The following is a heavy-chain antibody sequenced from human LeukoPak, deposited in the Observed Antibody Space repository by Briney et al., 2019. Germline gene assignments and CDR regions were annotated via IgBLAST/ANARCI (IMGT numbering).Heavy chain of an antibody. CDR3: ARHGNWNYDY. CDR2: IYYSGST. D-gene: IGHD1-7*01. CDR1: GGSISSYY. Sequence: PSETLSLTCTVSGGSISSYYWSWIRQPPGKGLEWIGYIYYSGSTNYNPSLKSRVTISLDTSKDQFSLKLSSMTAADTAVYYCARHGNWNYDYWGQGTLVTVSS. V-gene: IGHV4-59*08. J-gene: IGHJ4*02.